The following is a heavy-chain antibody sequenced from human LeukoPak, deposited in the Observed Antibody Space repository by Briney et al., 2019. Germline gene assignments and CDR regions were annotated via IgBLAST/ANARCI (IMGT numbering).Heavy chain of an antibody. Sequence: ASVKVSCKSSGYTFTGYYMHWVRQAPGQGLGWMGWINPNSGGTNYAQKFQGRVTMTRDTSISTAYMELSRLRSDDTAVYYCARPKLSGSTSGYEGWFDPWGQGTLVTVSS. CDR3: ARPKLSGSTSGYEGWFDP. D-gene: IGHD5-12*01. V-gene: IGHV1-2*02. CDR1: GYTFTGYY. J-gene: IGHJ5*02. CDR2: INPNSGGT.